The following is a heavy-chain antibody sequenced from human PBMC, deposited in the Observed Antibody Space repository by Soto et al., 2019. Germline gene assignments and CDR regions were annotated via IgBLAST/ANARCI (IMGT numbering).Heavy chain of an antibody. CDR2: IYYSGST. Sequence: SETLSLTCTVSGGSISSYYWSWIRQPPGKGLEWIGYIYYSGSTNYNPSLKSRVTISVDTSKNQFSLKLSSVTAADTAVYYCARTGYCSSTSCYPNHRGQGTLVTVSS. CDR3: ARTGYCSSTSCYPNH. D-gene: IGHD2-2*01. V-gene: IGHV4-59*01. CDR1: GGSISSYY. J-gene: IGHJ4*02.